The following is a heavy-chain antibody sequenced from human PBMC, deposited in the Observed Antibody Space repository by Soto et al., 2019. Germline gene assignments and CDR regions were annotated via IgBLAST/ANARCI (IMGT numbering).Heavy chain of an antibody. Sequence: LRLSCAASGFTFSSYDMHWVRQATGKGLEWVSAIGTAGDTYYPGSVKGRFTISRENAKNSLYLQMNSLRAGDTAVYYCARAPHYYDCSGYYTVAAFDIWGQGTMVTVS. V-gene: IGHV3-13*04. J-gene: IGHJ3*02. D-gene: IGHD3-22*01. CDR1: GFTFSSYD. CDR3: ARAPHYYDCSGYYTVAAFDI. CDR2: IGTAGDT.